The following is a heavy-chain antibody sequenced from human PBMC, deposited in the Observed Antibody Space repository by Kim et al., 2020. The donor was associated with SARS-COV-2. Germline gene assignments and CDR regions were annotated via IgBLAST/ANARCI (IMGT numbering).Heavy chain of an antibody. CDR2: IYYSGST. Sequence: SETLSLTCTVYGGSISSYYWSWIRQPPGKGLEWIGYIYYSGSTNYNPSLKSRVTISVDTSKNQFSLKLSSVTAADTAVYYCARAIGGDFDYWGQGTLVTVSS. D-gene: IGHD3-16*01. CDR1: GGSISSYY. J-gene: IGHJ4*02. CDR3: ARAIGGDFDY. V-gene: IGHV4-59*01.